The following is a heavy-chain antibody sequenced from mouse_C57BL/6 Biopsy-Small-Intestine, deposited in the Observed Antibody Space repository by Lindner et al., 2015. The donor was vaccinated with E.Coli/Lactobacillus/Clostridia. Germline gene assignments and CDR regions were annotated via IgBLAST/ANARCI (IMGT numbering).Heavy chain of an antibody. CDR3: AREGYDYDLDY. V-gene: IGHV1-84*01. Sequence: VQLQESGPEVVKPGASVKISCKASGYTFTDYYINWVKQRPGQGLEWIGWIYPGSGDAKYNEKFKDKATLTVDKSSSTAYMELHSLTSEDSAVYYCAREGYDYDLDYWGQGTSVTVSS. CDR2: IYPGSGDA. D-gene: IGHD2-4*01. CDR1: GYTFTDYY. J-gene: IGHJ4*01.